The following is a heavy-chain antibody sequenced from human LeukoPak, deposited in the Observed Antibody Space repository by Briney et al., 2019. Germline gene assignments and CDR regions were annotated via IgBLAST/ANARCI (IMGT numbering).Heavy chain of an antibody. CDR3: ATHILFWSGLFDS. D-gene: IGHD3-3*01. CDR1: GFSFSTVP. CDR2: IIASGDSA. Sequence: PGGSLRLSCEASGFSFSTVPMSWVRRVPGKGLECVSYIIASGDSAYYADSVRGRFTISRDNSKNTLYLQMDDLRAEDSAVYYCATHILFWSGLFDSWGQGALVSVSS. J-gene: IGHJ4*02. V-gene: IGHV3-23*01.